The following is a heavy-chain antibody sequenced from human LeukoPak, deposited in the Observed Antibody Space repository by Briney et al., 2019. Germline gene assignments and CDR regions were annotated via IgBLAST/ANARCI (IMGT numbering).Heavy chain of an antibody. CDR2: IKEDGSKT. CDR1: GFTFRSYW. Sequence: PGGSLRLSCAASGFTFRSYWMSWVRQVPGKGLQWVANIKEDGSKTYYVDSVKGRFTIPRDNAKNSLCLEMNSLRADDTAVYYCARDYANIVDYWGQGTLVTVSS. CDR3: ARDYANIVDY. J-gene: IGHJ4*02. V-gene: IGHV3-7*03. D-gene: IGHD3-16*01.